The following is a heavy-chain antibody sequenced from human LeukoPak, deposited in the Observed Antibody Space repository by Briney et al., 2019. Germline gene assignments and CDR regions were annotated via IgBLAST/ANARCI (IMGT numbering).Heavy chain of an antibody. CDR3: TSTVVIIDYYYYYMDV. CDR1: GFTFSGSA. J-gene: IGHJ6*03. CDR2: IRSKANSYAT. Sequence: PGGSLRLSCAASGFTFSGSAMHWVRQASGKGLEWVGRIRSKANSYATAYAASVKGRFTISRDDSKNTAYLQMNSLKTEDTAVYYCTSTVVIIDYYYYYMDVWGKGTLVTVSS. D-gene: IGHD3-3*01. V-gene: IGHV3-73*01.